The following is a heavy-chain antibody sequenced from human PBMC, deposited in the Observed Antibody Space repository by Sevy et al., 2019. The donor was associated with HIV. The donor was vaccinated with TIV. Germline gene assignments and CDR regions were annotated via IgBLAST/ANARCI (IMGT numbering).Heavy chain of an antibody. D-gene: IGHD3-22*01. Sequence: GGSLRLSCAVSGFTFSNYAMSWVRQAPGKGLEWVSAISGRDTGTFYAGSVKGRFTISRDNSKNTLYLQMNSLRAEDTAVYYCAKDTIVVVGEALDIWGRGTMVTVSS. CDR2: ISGRDTGT. V-gene: IGHV3-23*01. CDR1: GFTFSNYA. CDR3: AKDTIVVVGEALDI. J-gene: IGHJ3*02.